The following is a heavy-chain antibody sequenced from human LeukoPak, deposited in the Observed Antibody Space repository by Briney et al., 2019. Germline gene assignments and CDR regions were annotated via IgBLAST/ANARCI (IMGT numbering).Heavy chain of an antibody. Sequence: GRSLRLSCTASGFTVSTYRMNWVRQAPGKGLEWVSHITTTSRTIYYADSVKGRFTISRDDAKNSLYLQMNGLRAEDTAVYYCAREGAAAGLDCWGQGTLVTVSS. J-gene: IGHJ4*02. CDR3: AREGAAAGLDC. CDR1: GFTVSTYR. V-gene: IGHV3-48*01. D-gene: IGHD6-13*01. CDR2: ITTTSRTI.